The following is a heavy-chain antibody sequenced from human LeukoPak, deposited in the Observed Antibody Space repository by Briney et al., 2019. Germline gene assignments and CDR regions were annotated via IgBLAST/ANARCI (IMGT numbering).Heavy chain of an antibody. J-gene: IGHJ3*02. Sequence: ASVKVSCKASGYTFTSYDINWVRQAPGQGLEWMGWINPNSGGTNYAQKFQGRVTMTRDTSISTAYMELSRLRSDDTAVYYCARSAHYYDSSGYYFPTSFDAFDIWGQGTMVTVSS. V-gene: IGHV1-2*02. CDR2: INPNSGGT. D-gene: IGHD3-22*01. CDR1: GYTFTSYD. CDR3: ARSAHYYDSSGYYFPTSFDAFDI.